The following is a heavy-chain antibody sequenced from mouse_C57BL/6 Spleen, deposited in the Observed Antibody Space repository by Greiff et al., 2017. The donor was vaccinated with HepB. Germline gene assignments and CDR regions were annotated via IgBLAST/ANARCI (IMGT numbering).Heavy chain of an antibody. CDR1: GYTFTSYW. D-gene: IGHD2-1*01. Sequence: QVQLQQPGAELVRPGSSVKLSCKASGYTFTSYWMDWVKQRPGQGLEWIGNIDPSDSETHYNQKFKDKATLTVDKSSSTAYMQLSSLTSEDSAVYYCAREGIYSSFAYWGQGTLVTVSA. J-gene: IGHJ3*01. CDR2: IDPSDSET. CDR3: AREGIYSSFAY. V-gene: IGHV1-61*01.